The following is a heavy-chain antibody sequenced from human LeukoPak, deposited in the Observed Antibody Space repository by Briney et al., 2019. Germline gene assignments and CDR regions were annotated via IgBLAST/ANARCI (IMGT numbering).Heavy chain of an antibody. V-gene: IGHV3-30*18. CDR1: GFTFSSYG. CDR3: AKDNGSGSFDY. D-gene: IGHD3-10*01. Sequence: PGGSPRLSCAASGFTFSSYGMHWVRQAPGKGLEWVAVISYDGSNKYYADSVKGRFTISRDNSKNTLYLQMNSLRAEDTAVYYCAKDNGSGSFDYWGQGTLVTVSS. CDR2: ISYDGSNK. J-gene: IGHJ4*02.